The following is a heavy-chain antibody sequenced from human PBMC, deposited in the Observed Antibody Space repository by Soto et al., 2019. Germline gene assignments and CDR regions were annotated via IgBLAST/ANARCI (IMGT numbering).Heavy chain of an antibody. Sequence: QVQLVQSGAEVKKPGSSVKVSCTASGGTFSSYTISWVRQAPGQGLEWMGRIIPILGIANYAQKFQGRVTIPADKSKRTAYMELGSLRSEATAVYYCARDVDSSGWYDFFLDYWGQGTLVTVSS. CDR1: GGTFSSYT. D-gene: IGHD6-19*01. J-gene: IGHJ4*02. CDR2: IIPILGIA. CDR3: ARDVDSSGWYDFFLDY. V-gene: IGHV1-69*08.